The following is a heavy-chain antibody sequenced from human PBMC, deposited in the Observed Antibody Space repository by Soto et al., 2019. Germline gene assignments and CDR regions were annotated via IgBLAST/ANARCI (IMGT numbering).Heavy chain of an antibody. CDR2: ISSSSYI. J-gene: IGHJ4*02. V-gene: IGHV3-21*01. CDR3: ARDHHCSGGSCYPYYFDY. D-gene: IGHD2-15*01. CDR1: GFTFSSYS. Sequence: GGSLRLSCAASGFTFSSYSMNWVRQAPGKGLEWVSSISSSSYIYYADSVKGRFTISRDNAKNSLYLQMNSLRAEDTAVYYCARDHHCSGGSCYPYYFDYWGQGTLVTVSS.